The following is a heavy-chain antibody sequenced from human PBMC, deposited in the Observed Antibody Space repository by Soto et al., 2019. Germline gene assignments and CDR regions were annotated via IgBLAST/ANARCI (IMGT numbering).Heavy chain of an antibody. J-gene: IGHJ4*02. Sequence: QVQLQESGPGLVKPSQTLSLTCTVSGGSISSADYYWSWIRQHPGKGLEWIGYIYYSGSTYYNPYLKSRVTISVDTSKNQFSLKLSSVTAADTAVYYCAREDYFGSGTYYNWGQGTLVTVSS. CDR1: GGSISSADYY. V-gene: IGHV4-31*03. CDR3: AREDYFGSGTYYN. CDR2: IYYSGST. D-gene: IGHD3-10*01.